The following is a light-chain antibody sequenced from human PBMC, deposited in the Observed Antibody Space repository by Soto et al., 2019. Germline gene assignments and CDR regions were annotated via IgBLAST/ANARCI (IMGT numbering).Light chain of an antibody. CDR3: QQYIDWPLT. Sequence: EIVMTQSPATLSVSPGERATLSCRASQSVTSSLAWYQQEPGQPPRLLIYGASTRATGIPARFSGSGSGTEFTLTISSLQSEDFTVYYCQQYIDWPLTFGGGTKVDIK. V-gene: IGKV3-15*01. CDR2: GAS. CDR1: QSVTSS. J-gene: IGKJ4*01.